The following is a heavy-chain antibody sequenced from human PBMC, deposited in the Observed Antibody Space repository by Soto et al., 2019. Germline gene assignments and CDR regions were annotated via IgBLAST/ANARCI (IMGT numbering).Heavy chain of an antibody. D-gene: IGHD6-6*01. Sequence: SETLSLTCTVSGGSISSYYWSWIRQPQGKGLEWIGYIYYSGSTNYNPSLKSRVTISVDTSKNQFSLKLSSVTAAYTAVYYCARSYSSSSGYYYYMDVWGKGTTVTVSS. CDR1: GGSISSYY. J-gene: IGHJ6*03. CDR2: IYYSGST. V-gene: IGHV4-59*01. CDR3: ARSYSSSSGYYYYMDV.